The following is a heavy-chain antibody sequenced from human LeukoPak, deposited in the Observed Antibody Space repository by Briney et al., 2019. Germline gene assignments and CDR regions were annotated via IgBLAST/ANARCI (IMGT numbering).Heavy chain of an antibody. CDR1: GGSISSYY. CDR2: IYYSGST. D-gene: IGHD3-10*01. CDR3: ARAPITMVRGVIIMSHYYFDY. J-gene: IGHJ4*02. V-gene: IGHV4-59*01. Sequence: SETLSLTCTVSGGSISSYYWSWIRQPPGKGLEWIGYIYYSGSTNYNPSLKSRVTISVDTSKNQFSLKLSSVTAADTAVYYCARAPITMVRGVIIMSHYYFDYWGQGTLVTVSS.